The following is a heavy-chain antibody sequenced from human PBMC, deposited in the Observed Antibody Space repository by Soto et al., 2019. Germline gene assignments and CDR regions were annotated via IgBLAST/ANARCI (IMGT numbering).Heavy chain of an antibody. CDR3: ARGDLRTVIAREWYFDL. D-gene: IGHD2-15*01. Sequence: PSGTLSLTCTASGGTISISIYYWAWIRQPPGKGLEWIGSIYYSGSTNYNPSLKSRVTISVDTSKNQFSLKLSSVTAADTAVYYCARGDLRTVIAREWYFDLWGRGTPVTVSS. CDR2: IYYSGST. J-gene: IGHJ2*01. V-gene: IGHV4-39*07. CDR1: GGTISISIYY.